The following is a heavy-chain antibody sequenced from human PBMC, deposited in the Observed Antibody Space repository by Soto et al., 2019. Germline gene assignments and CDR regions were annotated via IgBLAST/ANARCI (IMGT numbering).Heavy chain of an antibody. V-gene: IGHV4-4*02. D-gene: IGHD3-22*01. CDR3: ASNPKYYYDSSGSKDY. CDR1: GGSISSGDYY. Sequence: SETLSLTCTVSGGSISSGDYYWSWVRQPPGKGLEWIGEIYHSGSTNYNPSLKSRVTISVDKSKNQFSLKLSSVTAADTAVYYCASNPKYYYDSSGSKDYWGQGTLVTVSS. J-gene: IGHJ4*02. CDR2: IYHSGST.